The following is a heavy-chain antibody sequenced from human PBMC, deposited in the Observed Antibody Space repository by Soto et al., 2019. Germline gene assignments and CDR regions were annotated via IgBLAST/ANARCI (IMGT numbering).Heavy chain of an antibody. CDR2: IYWDDDK. CDR1: GFSLTTTGVG. J-gene: IGHJ5*01. Sequence: QITLRESGPTLVKPTQTLTLTCTFSGFSLTTTGVGVGWFRQPPGRALEWLALIYWDDDKRYSPSLKNRLTITKDTSKNQVVPTMSNMDPVDTATFYCAHREFDGIREVIRWFDPWGQGILVTVSS. CDR3: AHREFDGIREVIRWFDP. V-gene: IGHV2-5*02. D-gene: IGHD3-10*01.